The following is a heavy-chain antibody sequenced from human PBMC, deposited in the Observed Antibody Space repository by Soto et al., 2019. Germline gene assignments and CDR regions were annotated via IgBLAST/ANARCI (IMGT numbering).Heavy chain of an antibody. Sequence: VGSLRLSCASSVFTFSDHYMDCVRHAPGKWLEWVGRTRNKANSYTTEYAASVKGRFTISRDDSKNSLYLQMNSLKTEDTAVYYCARGANPRTDYYYGLEVWRQGTTVTVSS. CDR2: TRNKANSYTT. D-gene: IGHD1-26*01. CDR3: ARGANPRTDYYYGLEV. CDR1: VFTFSDHY. J-gene: IGHJ6*01. V-gene: IGHV3-72*01.